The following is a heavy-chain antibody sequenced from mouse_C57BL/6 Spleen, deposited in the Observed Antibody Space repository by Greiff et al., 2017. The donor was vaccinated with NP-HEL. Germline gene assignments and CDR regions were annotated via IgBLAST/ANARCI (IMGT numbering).Heavy chain of an antibody. CDR2: IHPNSGST. V-gene: IGHV1-64*01. D-gene: IGHD1-1*01. Sequence: QVQLQQPGAELVKPGASVKLSCKASGYTFTSYWMHWVKQRPGQGLEWIGMIHPNSGSTNYNEKFKRKATLTVDTSSSTAYMQLSRLTSEDAAVYSCASLYDGSSYVGWYFDVWGTGTTVTVSS. CDR1: GYTFTSYW. J-gene: IGHJ1*03. CDR3: ASLYDGSSYVGWYFDV.